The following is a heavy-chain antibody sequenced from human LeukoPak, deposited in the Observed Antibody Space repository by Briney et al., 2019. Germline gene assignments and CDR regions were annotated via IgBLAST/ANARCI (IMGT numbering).Heavy chain of an antibody. D-gene: IGHD4-17*01. CDR3: AREAQAQDDYGDSDAFDI. CDR2: IKQDGSDT. CDR1: GFTFSTCW. J-gene: IGHJ3*02. Sequence: PGGSLRLSCAASGFTFSTCWMSWVRQAPGKGLEWVANIKQDGSDTYYVDFVKGRFTISRDNAKNSLYLQMNSLRAEDTAVYYCAREAQAQDDYGDSDAFDIWGQGTMVTVSS. V-gene: IGHV3-7*01.